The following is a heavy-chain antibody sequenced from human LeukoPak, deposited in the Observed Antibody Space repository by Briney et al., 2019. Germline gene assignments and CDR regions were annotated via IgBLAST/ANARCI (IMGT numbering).Heavy chain of an antibody. CDR2: IKQDGSEK. D-gene: IGHD6-13*01. V-gene: IGHV3-7*01. CDR3: AIGSSSSY. J-gene: IGHJ4*02. CDR1: GFTLSSYW. Sequence: PGGSLRLSCAASGFTLSSYWMTWVRQAPGKGLEWVANIKQDGSEKYYVDSVKGRFTISRDNAKNSLYLQMNSLRAEDTAVYFCAIGSSSSYWGQGTLVTVSS.